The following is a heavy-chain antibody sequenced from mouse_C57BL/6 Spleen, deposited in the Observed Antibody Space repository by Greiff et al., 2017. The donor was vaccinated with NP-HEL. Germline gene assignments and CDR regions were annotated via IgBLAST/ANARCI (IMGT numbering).Heavy chain of an antibody. V-gene: IGHV14-2*01. Sequence: EVQLQQSGAELVKPGASVKLSCTASGFNIKDYYMHWVKQRTEQGLEWIGRIDPEDGETQYAPKFQGKATITADTSSNTAYLQLSSLTSEDTAVYYCARNQAWFAYWGQGTLVTVSA. J-gene: IGHJ3*01. CDR3: ARNQAWFAY. CDR1: GFNIKDYY. CDR2: IDPEDGET.